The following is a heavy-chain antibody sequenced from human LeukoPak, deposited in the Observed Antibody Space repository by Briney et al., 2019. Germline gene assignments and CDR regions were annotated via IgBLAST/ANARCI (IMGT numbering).Heavy chain of an antibody. D-gene: IGHD6-19*01. CDR1: GFIFSDFD. CDR2: IGTTGDT. CDR3: ARATISVAYAFDI. V-gene: IGHV3-13*04. J-gene: IGHJ3*02. Sequence: GGSLRLSCAASGFIFSDFDMHWVRQVTGKGLGWVSAIGTTGDTYYPGSVKGRFTISRENAKNSLYLQMNSLRAEDTAVYYCARATISVAYAFDIWGQGTMVTVSS.